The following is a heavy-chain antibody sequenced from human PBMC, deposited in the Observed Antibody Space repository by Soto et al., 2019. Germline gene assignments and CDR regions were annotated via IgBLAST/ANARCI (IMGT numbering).Heavy chain of an antibody. CDR2: IYPGDSDT. J-gene: IGHJ4*02. D-gene: IGHD3-22*01. CDR3: ASSSGYYYDY. Sequence: GESLKISCKGSGYSFTSYRIGWVRQMPGKGLEWMGIIYPGDSDTRYSPSFQGQVTISADKSNSTASLQWRSLKASDTAMYYCASSSGYYYDYWGQGTLVTVSS. V-gene: IGHV5-51*01. CDR1: GYSFTSYR.